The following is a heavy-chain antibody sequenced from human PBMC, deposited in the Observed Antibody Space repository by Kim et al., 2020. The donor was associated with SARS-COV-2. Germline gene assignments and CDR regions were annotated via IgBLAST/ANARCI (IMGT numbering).Heavy chain of an antibody. V-gene: IGHV4-39*01. CDR1: GGSISSSSYY. J-gene: IGHJ6*02. Sequence: SGTLSLTCTVSGGSISSSSYYWGWIRQPPGKGLEWIGSIYYSGSTYYNPSLKSRVTISVDTSKNQFSLKLSSVTAADTAVYYCARQVDIAARLWYYYYGMDVWGQGTTVTVSS. CDR3: ARQVDIAARLWYYYYGMDV. CDR2: IYYSGST. D-gene: IGHD6-6*01.